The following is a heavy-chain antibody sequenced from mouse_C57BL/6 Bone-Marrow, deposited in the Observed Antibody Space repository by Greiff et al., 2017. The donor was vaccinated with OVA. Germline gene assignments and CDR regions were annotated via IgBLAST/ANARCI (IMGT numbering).Heavy chain of an antibody. Sequence: VQLPQSGAELARPGASVKLSCKASGSTFTSYGISWVKQRTGQGLEWIGEIYPRSGNTYYNETFKGKATLTADKASSTSYRELRSLTSEDSAVYFCARRRAWFAYWGQGTLVTVSA. CDR3: ARRRAWFAY. J-gene: IGHJ3*01. CDR2: IYPRSGNT. CDR1: GSTFTSYG. V-gene: IGHV1-81*01.